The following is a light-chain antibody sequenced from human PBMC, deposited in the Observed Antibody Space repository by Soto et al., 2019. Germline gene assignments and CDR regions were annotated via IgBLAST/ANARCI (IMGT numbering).Light chain of an antibody. Sequence: DIQMTQSPSSLFASVGDRVTITCRATQDINIYLNWYQQKPGKAPNLLIYDASNLEIGVPSRFSGSGSGTHFTFTISSLQTEDIGTYYCQHYDSLPITLGRGTRLEIK. J-gene: IGKJ5*01. CDR3: QHYDSLPIT. V-gene: IGKV1-33*01. CDR2: DAS. CDR1: QDINIY.